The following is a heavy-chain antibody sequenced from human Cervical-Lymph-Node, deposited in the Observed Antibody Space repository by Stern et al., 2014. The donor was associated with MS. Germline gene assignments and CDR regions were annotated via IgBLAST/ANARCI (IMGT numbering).Heavy chain of an antibody. J-gene: IGHJ4*02. CDR3: ARALWFGECPTDY. Sequence: VQLVESGAEVKKPGASVKVSCKASGYTFTSYAMHWVRQAPGQRLEWMGWINAGNGNTKYSQKFQGRVTITRDTSASTAYMELSSLRSEDTAVYYCARALWFGECPTDYWGQGTLVTVSS. CDR2: INAGNGNT. CDR1: GYTFTSYA. V-gene: IGHV1-3*01. D-gene: IGHD3-10*01.